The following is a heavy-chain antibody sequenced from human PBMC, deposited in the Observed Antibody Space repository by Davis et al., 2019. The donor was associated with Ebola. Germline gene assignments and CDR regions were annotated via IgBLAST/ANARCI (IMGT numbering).Heavy chain of an antibody. Sequence: PSETLSLTCTVSGGSISSYYWSWIRQPPGKGLEWIGYIYYSGSTNYNPSLKSRVTISVDTSKNQFSLKLSSVTAADTAVYYCGSSRVGGWFDPWGQGTLVTVSS. CDR3: GSSRVGGWFDP. J-gene: IGHJ5*02. CDR2: IYYSGST. V-gene: IGHV4-59*01. CDR1: GGSISSYY.